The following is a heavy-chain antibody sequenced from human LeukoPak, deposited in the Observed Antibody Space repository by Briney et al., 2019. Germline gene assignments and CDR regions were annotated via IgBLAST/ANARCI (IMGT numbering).Heavy chain of an antibody. CDR2: ISSSATTK. Sequence: GGSLKLSCAASGFTFFSCEMYWVRQAPGKGLEWVSYISSSATTKYYADSVKGRFTISRDNAKSSLYLQMNSLRVDDTAVYYCARALPSSWYFFDYWGQGALVTVSS. CDR1: GFTFFSCE. V-gene: IGHV3-48*03. D-gene: IGHD6-13*01. J-gene: IGHJ4*02. CDR3: ARALPSSWYFFDY.